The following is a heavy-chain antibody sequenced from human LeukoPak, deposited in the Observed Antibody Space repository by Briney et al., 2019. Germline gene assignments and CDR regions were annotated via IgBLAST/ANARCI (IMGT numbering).Heavy chain of an antibody. J-gene: IGHJ4*02. Sequence: GGSLRLSCAASGFTFSSYPMSWVRQAPGKGLEWVANTKPDGSAEYYADSVRGRFSTSRDNASNLLYLQMNSLRAEDTAVYYCARDGGLHTNFDYWGQGTLVTVSS. CDR1: GFTFSSYP. CDR2: TKPDGSAE. V-gene: IGHV3-7*01. CDR3: ARDGGLHTNFDY. D-gene: IGHD2-15*01.